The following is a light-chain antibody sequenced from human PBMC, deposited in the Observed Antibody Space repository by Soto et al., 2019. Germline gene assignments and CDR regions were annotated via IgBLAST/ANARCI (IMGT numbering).Light chain of an antibody. CDR3: LLDFSHFWE. J-gene: IGKJ1*01. V-gene: IGKV1-39*01. CDR2: TTS. Sequence: DIQMTQSPSSLSASVGDKVTITCRASQSISFYLNWYQQKPGEAPKLLIYTTSRFHSGVPSRFSGSGSETDFTLTISSLQPEDFATYYCLLDFSHFWEFGQGTKV. CDR1: QSISFY.